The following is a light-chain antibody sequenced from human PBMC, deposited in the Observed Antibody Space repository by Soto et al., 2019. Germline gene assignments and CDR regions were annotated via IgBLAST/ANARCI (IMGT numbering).Light chain of an antibody. J-gene: IGKJ2*01. CDR1: QSVASN. V-gene: IGKV3-15*01. Sequence: EIVMTQSPASLSVSPGDGATLSCRASQSVASNVAWYQQKPGQGPRLLIHGASTRAVGVPARFSGSGSGTDFTLTINRLHSDDFAVYYCQQYHNWPPQYTFGQGTKLQIK. CDR2: GAS. CDR3: QQYHNWPPQYT.